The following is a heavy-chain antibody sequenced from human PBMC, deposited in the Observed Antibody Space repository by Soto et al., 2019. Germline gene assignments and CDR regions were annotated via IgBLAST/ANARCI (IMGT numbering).Heavy chain of an antibody. J-gene: IGHJ6*02. Sequence: SVKVSCKASGGTFSSYAISWVRQAPGQGLEWMGGIIPIFGTANYTQKFQGRVTITADESTSTAYMELSSLRSEDTAVYYCARGSHYGSGSYPYYYGMDVWGQGTTVTVSS. D-gene: IGHD3-10*01. V-gene: IGHV1-69*13. CDR3: ARGSHYGSGSYPYYYGMDV. CDR1: GGTFSSYA. CDR2: IIPIFGTA.